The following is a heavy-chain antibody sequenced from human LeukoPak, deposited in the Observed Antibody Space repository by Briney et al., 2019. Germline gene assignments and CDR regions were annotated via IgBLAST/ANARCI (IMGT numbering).Heavy chain of an antibody. Sequence: PGGSLRLSCAASGFTFSSYGMHWVRQAPGKGLEWVAFIRYDGSNKYYADSVKGRFTISRDNSKNTLHLQMNSLRAEDTAVYYCAKDWGWLQSHESFDYWGQGTLVTVSS. CDR2: IRYDGSNK. CDR1: GFTFSSYG. V-gene: IGHV3-30*02. D-gene: IGHD5-24*01. J-gene: IGHJ4*02. CDR3: AKDWGWLQSHESFDY.